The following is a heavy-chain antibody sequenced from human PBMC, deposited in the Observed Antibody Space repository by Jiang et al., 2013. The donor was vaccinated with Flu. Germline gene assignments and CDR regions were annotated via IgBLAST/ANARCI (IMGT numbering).Heavy chain of an antibody. J-gene: IGHJ2*01. Sequence: SGPGLVKPSETLSLTCTVSGGSISSYYWSWIRQPPGKGLEWIGYIYYSGSTNYNPSLKSRVTISVDTSKNQFSLKLSSVTAADTAVYYCASSRDFWSAVDAWYFDLWGRGTLVTVSS. V-gene: IGHV4-59*01. CDR1: GGSISSYY. CDR3: ASSRDFWSAVDAWYFDL. D-gene: IGHD3-3*01. CDR2: IYYSGST.